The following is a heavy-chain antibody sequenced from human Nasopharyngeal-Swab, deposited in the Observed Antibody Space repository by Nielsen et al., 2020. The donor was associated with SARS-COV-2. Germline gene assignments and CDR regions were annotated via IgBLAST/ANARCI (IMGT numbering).Heavy chain of an antibody. D-gene: IGHD2-2*01. CDR3: ARSDQQFLFY. J-gene: IGHJ4*02. CDR2: INPNSGGT. Sequence: WVRQAPGQGLEWMGRINPNSGGTNYALRFQGRVTMTRDTSISTAYMELSRLRSDDTAVYYCARSDQQFLFYWGQGTLVTVSS. V-gene: IGHV1-2*06.